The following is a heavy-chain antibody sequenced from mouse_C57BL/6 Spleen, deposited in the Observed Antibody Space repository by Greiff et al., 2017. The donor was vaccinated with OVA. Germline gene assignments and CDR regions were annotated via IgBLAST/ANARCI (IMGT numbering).Heavy chain of an antibody. CDR1: GYTFTSYG. J-gene: IGHJ2*01. CDR2: IYPRSGNT. CDR3: ASEEAKGGAYYCDY. Sequence: QVQLQQSGAELARPGASVKLSCKASGYTFTSYGISWVKQRTGQGLEWIGEIYPRSGNTYYNEKFKGKATLTADKSSSTAYMELRSLTSEDSAVYFCASEEAKGGAYYCDYWGQGTTLTVSS. V-gene: IGHV1-81*01. D-gene: IGHD6-1*01.